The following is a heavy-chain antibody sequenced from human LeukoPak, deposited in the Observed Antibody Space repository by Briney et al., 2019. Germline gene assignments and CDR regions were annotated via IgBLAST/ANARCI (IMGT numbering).Heavy chain of an antibody. CDR1: GLTFSRHV. V-gene: IGHV3-30*02. Sequence: PGGSLRLSCAASGLTFSRHVMHWVRQAPGKGLEWVAFIRSDGTNKDYADSPKGRFIISRDNSKNTLYLQMNSLRTEDTAVYFCASRPSDPDWGPFDYWGQGTLVTVSS. D-gene: IGHD3-16*01. CDR2: IRSDGTNK. J-gene: IGHJ4*02. CDR3: ASRPSDPDWGPFDY.